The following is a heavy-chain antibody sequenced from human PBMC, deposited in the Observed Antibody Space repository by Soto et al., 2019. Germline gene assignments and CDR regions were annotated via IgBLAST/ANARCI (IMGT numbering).Heavy chain of an antibody. V-gene: IGHV3-30-3*01. CDR2: ISYDGSNK. J-gene: IGHJ3*02. CDR3: ARDRARYSSSMLDAFDI. D-gene: IGHD6-6*01. CDR1: GGPFSSYA. Sequence: QVQLVQSGADVKQPGSSVRVSCKASGGPFSSYAMHWVRQAPGKGLEWVTVISYDGSNKYYADSVKGRFTNYIDNSKNKLYLQMNSLRDEDTAVYFCARDRARYSSSMLDAFDIWGQRTMVTGSS.